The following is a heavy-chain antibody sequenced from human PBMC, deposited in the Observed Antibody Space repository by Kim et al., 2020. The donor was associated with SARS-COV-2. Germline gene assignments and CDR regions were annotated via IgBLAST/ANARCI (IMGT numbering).Heavy chain of an antibody. J-gene: IGHJ6*03. Sequence: SETLSLTCAVYGGSFSGYYWSWIRQPPGKGLEWIGEINHSGSTNYNPSLKSRVTISVDTSKNQFSLKLSSVTAADTAVYYCARVVRRGSSWYGGDYYYYYMDVWGKGTTVTVSS. CDR3: ARVVRRGSSWYGGDYYYYYMDV. CDR1: GGSFSGYY. CDR2: INHSGST. D-gene: IGHD6-13*01. V-gene: IGHV4-34*01.